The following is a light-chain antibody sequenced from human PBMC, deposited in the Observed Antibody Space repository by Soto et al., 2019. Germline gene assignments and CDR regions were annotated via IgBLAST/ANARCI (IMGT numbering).Light chain of an antibody. V-gene: IGKV3-20*01. CDR2: DTS. J-gene: IGKJ1*01. CDR3: QHYGTSMWT. CDR1: QSVSSSS. Sequence: EIVLTQSPGTLSLSPGERATLSCRASQSVSSSSLSWYQQKPGQAPRLLIYDTSSRATDIPDRFSGSGSGTDFSLTISRLGPEDFTVYYCQHYGTSMWTFGQGTTVEIK.